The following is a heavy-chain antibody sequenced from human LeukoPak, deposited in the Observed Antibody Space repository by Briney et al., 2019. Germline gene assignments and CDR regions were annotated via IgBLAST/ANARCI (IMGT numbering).Heavy chain of an antibody. CDR1: GGSFSGYY. CDR2: INHSGST. CDR3: ARDLRRYGDYVD. V-gene: IGHV4-34*01. Sequence: SETLSLTCAVYGGSFSGYYWSWIRQPPGKGLEWIGEINHSGSTNYNPSLKSRVTISVDTSKSQFSLKLSSVTAADTAVYYCARDLRRYGDYVDWGQGTLVTVSS. D-gene: IGHD4-17*01. J-gene: IGHJ4*02.